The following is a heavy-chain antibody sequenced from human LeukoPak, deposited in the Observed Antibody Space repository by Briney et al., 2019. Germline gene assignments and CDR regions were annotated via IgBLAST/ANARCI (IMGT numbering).Heavy chain of an antibody. D-gene: IGHD5-18*01. CDR2: INGGGGST. V-gene: IGHV3-23*01. CDR1: GFTFSTYA. Sequence: GGSLRLSCAASGFTFSTYAMSWVRQAPGKGLEWVSSINGGGGSTYYADSVKGRFTISRDNSKNTLYLQMNGMRAGDTAVYFCAKDRQPNYWGQGTLVTVSS. CDR3: AKDRQPNY. J-gene: IGHJ4*02.